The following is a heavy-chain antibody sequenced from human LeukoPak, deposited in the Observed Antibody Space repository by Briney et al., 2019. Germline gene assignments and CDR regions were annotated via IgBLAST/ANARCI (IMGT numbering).Heavy chain of an antibody. CDR2: IYTSGST. CDR3: ARVVWFGENRTYYFDY. CDR1: GGSISSGSYY. Sequence: RPSETLSLTCTVSGGSISSGSYYWSWIRQPAGKGLEWIGRIYTSGSTNYNPSLKSRVTISVDTSKNQFSLKLSSVTAADTAVYYCARVVWFGENRTYYFDYWGQGTLVTVSS. V-gene: IGHV4-61*02. J-gene: IGHJ4*02. D-gene: IGHD3-10*01.